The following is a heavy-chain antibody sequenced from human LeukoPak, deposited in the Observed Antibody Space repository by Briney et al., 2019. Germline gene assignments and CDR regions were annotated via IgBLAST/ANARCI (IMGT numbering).Heavy chain of an antibody. CDR3: AKEWDYYYGSGSYYPDY. Sequence: PGGSLRLSCAASGFTFSSYAMSWVRQAPGKGLEWVSAISGSGGSTYYADSVKGRFTISRDNSKNTVYLQMNSLRAEDTAVYYCAKEWDYYYGSGSYYPDYWGQGTLVTVSS. D-gene: IGHD3-10*01. CDR2: ISGSGGST. J-gene: IGHJ4*02. V-gene: IGHV3-23*01. CDR1: GFTFSSYA.